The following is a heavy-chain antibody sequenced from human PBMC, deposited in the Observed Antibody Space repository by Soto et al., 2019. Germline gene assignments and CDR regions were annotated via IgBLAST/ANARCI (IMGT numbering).Heavy chain of an antibody. Sequence: SVKVSCKASGGPFSSYAISWVRQAPGQGLEWMGGIIPIFGTANYAQNSQGRVTITADESTSTAYMELSSLRSEDTAVYYCARDLRAAGRPGMDVWGQGTTVNV. J-gene: IGHJ6*02. CDR1: GGPFSSYA. V-gene: IGHV1-69*13. CDR3: ARDLRAAGRPGMDV. CDR2: IIPIFGTA. D-gene: IGHD6-13*01.